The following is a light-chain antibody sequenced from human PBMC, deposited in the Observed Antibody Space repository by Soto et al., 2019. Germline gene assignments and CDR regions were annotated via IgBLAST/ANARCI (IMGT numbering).Light chain of an antibody. CDR3: QQYHYWPYT. J-gene: IGKJ2*01. CDR2: GAS. V-gene: IGKV3-15*01. Sequence: IVMTQSPATLSLSPGEKATLSCRASQSISNNFAWFQQKPGQVPRLLIYGASNRATGVSARFSGSGSGTEFTLTISSLQSEDFAIYYCQQYHYWPYTFGQGTNLEIK. CDR1: QSISNN.